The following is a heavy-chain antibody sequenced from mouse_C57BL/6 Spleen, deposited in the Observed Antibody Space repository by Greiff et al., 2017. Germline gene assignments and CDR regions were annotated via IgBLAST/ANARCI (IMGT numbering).Heavy chain of an antibody. J-gene: IGHJ1*03. CDR1: GYAFSSSW. V-gene: IGHV1-82*01. Sequence: QVQLQQSGPELVKPGASVKISCKASGYAFSSSWMNWVKQRPGKGLEWIGRIYPGDGDTNYNGKFKGKATLTADKSSSTAYMQLSSLTSEDSAVYFCARGRDSNWYFDVWSTGTTVTVSS. D-gene: IGHD2-5*01. CDR3: ARGRDSNWYFDV. CDR2: IYPGDGDT.